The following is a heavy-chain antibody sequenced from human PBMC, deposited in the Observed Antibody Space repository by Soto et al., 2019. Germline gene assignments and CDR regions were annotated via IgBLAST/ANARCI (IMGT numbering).Heavy chain of an antibody. D-gene: IGHD7-27*01. Sequence: QVHLVQSGAEVRKPGASVKVSCKASGYTFSSYAMHWVRQAPGQRLEWMGWINAGYGNTKSSQKFQDRVTISRDTSASTDYMELPSLRSEDTAVYYCARDTGDGTFDFWGQGTLVTVSS. V-gene: IGHV1-3*01. CDR1: GYTFSSYA. CDR3: ARDTGDGTFDF. J-gene: IGHJ4*02. CDR2: INAGYGNT.